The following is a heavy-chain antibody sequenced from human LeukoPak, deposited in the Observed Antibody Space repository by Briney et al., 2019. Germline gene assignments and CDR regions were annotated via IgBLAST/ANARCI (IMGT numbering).Heavy chain of an antibody. CDR1: GYTFTNYG. V-gene: IGHV1-18*01. CDR2: ISAYSGYT. J-gene: IGHJ4*02. Sequence: ASVKVSCKASGYTFTNYGISWVRQAPGQGLEWMGWISAYSGYTHYAQKIQGRVTVTTEASTSTAYMELRSLTSYDTAAYYCARDAVSTTTAGGIDYWGQGTLATVSS. D-gene: IGHD5/OR15-5a*01. CDR3: ARDAVSTTTAGGIDY.